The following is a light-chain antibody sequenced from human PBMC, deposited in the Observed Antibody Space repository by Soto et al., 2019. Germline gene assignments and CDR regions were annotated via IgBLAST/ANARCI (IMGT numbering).Light chain of an antibody. CDR3: QQYNSWPLS. J-gene: IGKJ4*01. V-gene: IGKV3-15*01. CDR1: QSVSSN. Sequence: EIVMTQSPATLSVSPGERATLSCRAAQSVSSNLAWYQQKPGQAPRLLIFDASSRATYVPARFSGRGSGTEFTLTISSLQSEDFAVYFCQQYNSWPLSFGGGTKV. CDR2: DAS.